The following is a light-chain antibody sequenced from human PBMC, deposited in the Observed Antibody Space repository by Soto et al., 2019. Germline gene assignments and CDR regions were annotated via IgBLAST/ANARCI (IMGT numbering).Light chain of an antibody. CDR3: QQYDNYPLT. CDR2: DAS. CDR1: QYISSY. Sequence: DIQMTQSPSTLAASVGDRVTITCRASQYISSYLAWYQQKPGKAPKLLIYDASSLESGVPSRFSGSGSGTEFTLTISSLQPDDFATYYCQQYDNYPLTVGGGTKVDSK. J-gene: IGKJ4*01. V-gene: IGKV1-5*01.